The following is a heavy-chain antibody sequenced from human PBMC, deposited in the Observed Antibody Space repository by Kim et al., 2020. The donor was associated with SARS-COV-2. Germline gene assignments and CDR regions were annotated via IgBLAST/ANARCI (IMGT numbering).Heavy chain of an antibody. Sequence: SETLSLTCTVSGDSKDDYYWSWVRQPPGKGLEWIGYTHFTGKTNYHPSLMSRVTISTDTSKTQFSLQLTSVTAADTAGYYCVTKRADRSGFIDYWGQGTL. CDR3: VTKRADRSGFIDY. J-gene: IGHJ4*02. D-gene: IGHD3-22*01. CDR1: GDSKDDYY. V-gene: IGHV4-59*01. CDR2: THFTGKT.